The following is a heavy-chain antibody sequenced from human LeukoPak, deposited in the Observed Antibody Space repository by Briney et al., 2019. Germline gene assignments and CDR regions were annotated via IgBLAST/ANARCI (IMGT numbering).Heavy chain of an antibody. Sequence: PGGSLRLSCAASGFTFSSYSMNWVRQAPGKGPEWVSSISSSSSYIYYADSVKGRFTISRDNAKNSLYLQMNSLRAEDTAVYYCARDLRQQWLVLGWNDAFDIWGQGTMVTVSS. V-gene: IGHV3-21*01. D-gene: IGHD6-19*01. CDR2: ISSSSSYI. J-gene: IGHJ3*02. CDR1: GFTFSSYS. CDR3: ARDLRQQWLVLGWNDAFDI.